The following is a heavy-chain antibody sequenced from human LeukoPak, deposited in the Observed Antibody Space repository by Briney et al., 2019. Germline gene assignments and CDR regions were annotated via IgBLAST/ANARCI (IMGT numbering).Heavy chain of an antibody. Sequence: GGSLRLSCAASGFTFSSYGMHWVRQAPGKGLEWVALISYDGSNKYYADSVKGRFTISRDNSKNTLYLQMNSLRAEDTAVYYCAKGGRDYDFWSGYSHKKNWFDPWGQGTLVTVSS. CDR1: GFTFSSYG. D-gene: IGHD3-3*01. V-gene: IGHV3-30*18. CDR2: ISYDGSNK. CDR3: AKGGRDYDFWSGYSHKKNWFDP. J-gene: IGHJ5*02.